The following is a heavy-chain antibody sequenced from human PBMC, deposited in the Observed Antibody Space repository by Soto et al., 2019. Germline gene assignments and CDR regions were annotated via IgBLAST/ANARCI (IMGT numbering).Heavy chain of an antibody. Sequence: EVQLLESGGGLVQPGGSLRLSCAASGVTLRNYAMSWVRQAPGGGLGWVSAITGSGGSAYYAHSGKGRFTISRDKSKNTLYLQMNSLRAEDTALYYCAKDARELLPSHWFDPWGKGTLVTVSS. CDR2: ITGSGGSA. CDR1: GVTLRNYA. D-gene: IGHD1-26*01. CDR3: AKDARELLPSHWFDP. J-gene: IGHJ5*02. V-gene: IGHV3-23*01.